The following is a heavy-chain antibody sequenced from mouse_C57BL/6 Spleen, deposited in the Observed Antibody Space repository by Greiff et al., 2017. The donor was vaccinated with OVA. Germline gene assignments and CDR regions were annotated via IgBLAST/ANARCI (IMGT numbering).Heavy chain of an antibody. CDR3: ARRGYYDYDGVDY. D-gene: IGHD2-4*01. V-gene: IGHV1-80*01. CDR1: GYAFSSYW. J-gene: IGHJ2*01. CDR2: IYPGDGDT. Sequence: QVQLQQSGAELVKPGASVKISCKASGYAFSSYWMNWVKQRPGKGLEWIGQIYPGDGDTNYNGKFKGKATLTAGKSSSTAYMQLSSLTSEDSAVYFCARRGYYDYDGVDYWGQGTTLTVSS.